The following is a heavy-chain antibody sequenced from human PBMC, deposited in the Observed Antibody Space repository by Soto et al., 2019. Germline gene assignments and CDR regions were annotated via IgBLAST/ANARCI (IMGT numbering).Heavy chain of an antibody. CDR3: ARGAFGNYYVDY. CDR2: IKYDGSST. CDR1: GFTFSRDW. D-gene: IGHD3-10*01. J-gene: IGHJ4*02. Sequence: EVQLVESGGGLVQPGGSLRLSCAASGFTFSRDWMHWVRQAPGEGLVWVSRIKYDGSSTNYADSVKGRFTISRDNAKNTVYLQMNSLRDEDTAVYYCARGAFGNYYVDYWGQGALVTVAS. V-gene: IGHV3-74*01.